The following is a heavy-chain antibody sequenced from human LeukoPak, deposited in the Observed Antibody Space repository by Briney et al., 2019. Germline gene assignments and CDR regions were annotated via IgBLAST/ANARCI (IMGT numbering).Heavy chain of an antibody. CDR1: GRFFSGYH. CDR3: ARHAPERQLAESWYDP. CDR2: INHSGGT. J-gene: IGHJ5*02. Sequence: PSEPLSLTCAVCGRFFSGYHWSWFRQPPGKGLEWIAEINHSGGTNYNASLKSRVTISIDTSKNQFSLKMTSVTAADTAVYYCARHAPERQLAESWYDPWGQGTLVTVSS. D-gene: IGHD6-13*01. V-gene: IGHV4-34*01.